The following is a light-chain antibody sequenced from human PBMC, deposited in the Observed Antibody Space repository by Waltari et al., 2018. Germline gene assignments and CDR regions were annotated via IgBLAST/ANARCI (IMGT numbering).Light chain of an antibody. CDR2: EVT. CDR3: SSYTSSTYPVV. Sequence: QSALTQPASVSGSPGQSVTISCTGTSSDVGGYNYVSWYQQHPGNAPKLMIYEVTQRPSGFSNRFSCSKSGNTASLTISGLQAEDEADYYCSSYTSSTYPVVFGGGTKLTVL. CDR1: SSDVGGYNY. J-gene: IGLJ2*01. V-gene: IGLV2-14*01.